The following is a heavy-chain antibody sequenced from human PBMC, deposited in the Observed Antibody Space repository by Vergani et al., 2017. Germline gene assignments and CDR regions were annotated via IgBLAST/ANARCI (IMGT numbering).Heavy chain of an antibody. V-gene: IGHV3-33*01. CDR2: IWYDGSNK. CDR1: GFTFSSYG. Sequence: QVQLVESGGGVVQPGRSLRLSCAASGFTFSSYGMHWVRQAPGKGLEWVAVIWYDGSNKYYADSVKGRFTISRENSKNTLYLQMNSLRAEDTAVYYCARGTVPRYNFERDYYYYGMDVWGQGTTVTVSS. CDR3: ARGTVPRYNFERDYYYYGMDV. J-gene: IGHJ6*02. D-gene: IGHD1-20*01.